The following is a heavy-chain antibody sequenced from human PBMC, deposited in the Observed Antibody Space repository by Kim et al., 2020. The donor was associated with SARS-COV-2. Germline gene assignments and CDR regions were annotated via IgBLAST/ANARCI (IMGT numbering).Heavy chain of an antibody. V-gene: IGHV5-10-1*01. J-gene: IGHJ5*02. D-gene: IGHD3-3*01. CDR3: ARRVGDDFWSGWGLPTNNWFDP. CDR1: GYSFTSYW. CDR2: IDPSDSYT. Sequence: GESLKISCKGSGYSFTSYWISWVRQMPGKGLEWMGRIDPSDSYTNYSPSFQGHVTISADKSISTAYLQWSSLKASDTAMYYCARRVGDDFWSGWGLPTNNWFDPWGQGTLVTVSS.